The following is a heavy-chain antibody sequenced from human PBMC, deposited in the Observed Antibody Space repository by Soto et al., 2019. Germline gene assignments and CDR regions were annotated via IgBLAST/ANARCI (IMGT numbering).Heavy chain of an antibody. CDR1: VFTFEDHT. J-gene: IGHJ4*02. V-gene: IGHV3-43*01. Sequence: GGSLRLSCTSSVFTFEDHTMHWVRQAPGKGLEWVCLIRLDGDSAYYADSVRGRFTISRDNSKNSLYLQMNSLRTEDTALYYCAKGFYYYDSSGHPPDYWGQGTMVTVSS. CDR3: AKGFYYYDSSGHPPDY. D-gene: IGHD3-22*01. CDR2: IRLDGDSA.